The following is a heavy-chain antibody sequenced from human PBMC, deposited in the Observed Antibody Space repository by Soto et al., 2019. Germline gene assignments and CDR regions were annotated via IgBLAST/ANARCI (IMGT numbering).Heavy chain of an antibody. V-gene: IGHV3-30*18. CDR3: SKGCGRSYAVCGS. CDR1: GFTFNNYG. J-gene: IGHJ5*02. CDR2: ISDEGSST. Sequence: QVQLVESGGGVVQPGRSLRLSCTASGFTFNNYGIHWVRHAAGKGLEWVAVISDEGSSTYYADSVKGRVTISRDNSMNMLYLEISMLRTEDTAVYYCSKGCGRSYAVCGSWGQGTLVTVS. D-gene: IGHD2-2*01.